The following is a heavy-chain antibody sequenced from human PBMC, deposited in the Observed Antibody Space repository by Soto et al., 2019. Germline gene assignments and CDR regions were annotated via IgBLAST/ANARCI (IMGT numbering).Heavy chain of an antibody. D-gene: IGHD5-18*01. Sequence: SETLSLTCTVSGGSINIGGYYWGRIRQHPGKGLVWIGYRYYSGRFSYRGSTYYNPSLKSRVTISVDTSKNQYSLNLTSVTAADTAVYYCARSLTGMGDDAFDIWGQGTMVTVSS. CDR3: ARSLTGMGDDAFDI. CDR2: RYYSGRFSYRGST. J-gene: IGHJ3*02. CDR1: GGSINIGGYY. V-gene: IGHV4-31*03.